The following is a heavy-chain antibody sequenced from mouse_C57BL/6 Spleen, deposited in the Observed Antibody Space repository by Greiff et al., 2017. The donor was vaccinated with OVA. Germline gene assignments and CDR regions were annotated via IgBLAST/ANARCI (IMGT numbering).Heavy chain of an antibody. Sequence: VQLQQSGAELVRPGSSVKLSCKASGYTFTSYWMDWVKQRPGQGLEWIGNIYPSDSETHYNQKFKDKATLTVDKSSSTAYMQLSSLTSEDSAVYYCARREDSSGLSDYWGQGTTLTVSS. J-gene: IGHJ2*01. CDR1: GYTFTSYW. CDR2: IYPSDSET. D-gene: IGHD3-2*02. V-gene: IGHV1-61*01. CDR3: ARREDSSGLSDY.